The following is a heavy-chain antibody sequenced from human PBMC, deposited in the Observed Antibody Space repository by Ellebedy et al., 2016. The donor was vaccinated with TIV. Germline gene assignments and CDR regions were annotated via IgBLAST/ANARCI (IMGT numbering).Heavy chain of an antibody. CDR2: MNPNSGNA. Sequence: AASVKVSCKTSGYTFTTYDINWVRQASGQGLEWMGWMNPNSGNAAYAQKFQDRVTMTRNTSITTAYMELSSLSSEDTAVYYCARGEARYCSGDTCHNRFDPWGQGTVVTVSS. V-gene: IGHV1-8*01. CDR3: ARGEARYCSGDTCHNRFDP. CDR1: GYTFTTYD. J-gene: IGHJ5*02. D-gene: IGHD2-15*01.